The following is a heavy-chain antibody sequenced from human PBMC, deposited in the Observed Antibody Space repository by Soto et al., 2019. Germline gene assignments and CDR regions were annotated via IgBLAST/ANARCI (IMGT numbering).Heavy chain of an antibody. CDR3: ASPRQGNYDFLSGYYALDY. V-gene: IGHV4-39*01. D-gene: IGHD3-3*01. CDR2: FYYTGGT. CDR1: GASISSGRSY. Sequence: SETLSLTCTVSGASISSGRSYWGWVRQPPGKGLEWIVSFYYTGGTYSTYYNPSLKSRVTISVDTSKSQFSLNLRSVTAADTAVYYCASPRQGNYDFLSGYYALDYWGQGTLVTVSS. J-gene: IGHJ4*02.